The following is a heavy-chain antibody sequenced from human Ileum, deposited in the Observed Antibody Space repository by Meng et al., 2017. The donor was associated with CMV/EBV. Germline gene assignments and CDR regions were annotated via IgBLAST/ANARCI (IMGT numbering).Heavy chain of an antibody. Sequence: GESLKISCAASGFTFGSYWMHWVRQAPGKEPECVSNINHDGSIRTYLDSVKGRFTISRDNAKASLYLHMNSLGPEDTAMYYCASDPCYSSFAYWGQGTLVTVSS. CDR3: ASDPCYSSFAY. J-gene: IGHJ4*02. V-gene: IGHV3-7*01. CDR1: GFTFGSYW. CDR2: INHDGSIR. D-gene: IGHD6-13*01.